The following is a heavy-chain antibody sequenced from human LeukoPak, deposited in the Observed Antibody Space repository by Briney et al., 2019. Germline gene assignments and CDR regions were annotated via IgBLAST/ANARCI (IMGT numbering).Heavy chain of an antibody. D-gene: IGHD4-23*01. CDR2: ISSSSSTI. CDR3: ARGTRVVTPIYSDY. V-gene: IGHV3-48*01. J-gene: IGHJ4*02. Sequence: GGSLRLSCAASGFTFSSYSMNWVRQAPGKGLEWVSYISSSSSTIYYADSVKGRFTISRDNAKNSLYLQMNSLRAEDTAVYYCARGTRVVTPIYSDYWGQGTLVTVSS. CDR1: GFTFSSYS.